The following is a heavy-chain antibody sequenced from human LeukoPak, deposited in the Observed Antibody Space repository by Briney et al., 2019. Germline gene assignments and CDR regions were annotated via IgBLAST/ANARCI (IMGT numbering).Heavy chain of an antibody. J-gene: IGHJ6*03. Sequence: SETLSLTCTVSGGSISSGSYYWSWIRQPAGKGLEWIGRIYTSGSTNYNPSLKSRVTISVDTSKNQFSLKLSSVIAADTAVYYCAREGTFFGVVSYYYYYMDVWGKGTTVTVSS. CDR1: GGSISSGSYY. V-gene: IGHV4-61*02. CDR2: IYTSGST. CDR3: AREGTFFGVVSYYYYYMDV. D-gene: IGHD3-3*01.